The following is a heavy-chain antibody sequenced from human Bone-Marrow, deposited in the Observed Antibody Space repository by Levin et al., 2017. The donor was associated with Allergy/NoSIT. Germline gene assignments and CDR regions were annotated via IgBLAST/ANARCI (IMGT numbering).Heavy chain of an antibody. D-gene: IGHD3-10*01. Sequence: GGSLRLSCAVSGFTFSDYEMNWVRQSPGKGLEWVSYVGSGGSIRFYADSVKGRFTISRDNANNSLYLQMNSLRVEDTAIYYCVRSVASLLWFGDLSFGHFDYWGQGTLVTVSS. CDR3: VRSVASLLWFGDLSFGHFDY. CDR2: VGSGGSIR. CDR1: GFTFSDYE. J-gene: IGHJ4*02. V-gene: IGHV3-48*03.